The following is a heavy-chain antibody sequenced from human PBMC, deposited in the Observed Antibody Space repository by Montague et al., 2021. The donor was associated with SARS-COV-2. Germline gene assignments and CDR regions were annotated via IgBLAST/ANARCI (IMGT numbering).Heavy chain of an antibody. Sequence: SLRLSCAGSGFTFGDYAMSWVRQAPGKGLEWVGFIRSKGYGGTKEYAASVKGRFTISRDDSKSIAYLQMNSLKTEDTAVYYCSRVRDYYGSGSYYFDYWGQGTQVTVSS. V-gene: IGHV3-49*04. CDR3: SRVRDYYGSGSYYFDY. CDR1: GFTFGDYA. J-gene: IGHJ4*02. D-gene: IGHD3-10*01. CDR2: IRSKGYGGTK.